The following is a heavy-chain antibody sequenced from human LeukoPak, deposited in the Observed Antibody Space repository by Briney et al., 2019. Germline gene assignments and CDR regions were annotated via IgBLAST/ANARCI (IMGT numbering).Heavy chain of an antibody. CDR2: IYYSGST. CDR3: ARDLGYCSGGSCSNFDY. Sequence: PSETLSLTCGVYGGSSSGYYWGWIRQPPGKGLEWIGSIYYSGSTYYNPSLKSRVTISVDMSKNQFSLKLSSVTAADTAVYYCARDLGYCSGGSCSNFDYWGQGTLVTVSS. J-gene: IGHJ4*02. V-gene: IGHV4-34*01. D-gene: IGHD2-15*01. CDR1: GGSSSGYY.